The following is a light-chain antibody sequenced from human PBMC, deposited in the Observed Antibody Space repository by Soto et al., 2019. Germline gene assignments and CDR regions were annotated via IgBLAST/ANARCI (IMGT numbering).Light chain of an antibody. V-gene: IGLV2-14*03. CDR2: DVN. J-gene: IGLJ2*01. Sequence: QSVLTQPASVSGSPGQSITISCAGSSSDIGPYNYVTWYQQHPGKAPRLIIYDVNNRPSGVSNRFSGSKSGNTASLTISGLQAEDKADYYCSSYTSRTTLVIFGGGTKVTVL. CDR3: SSYTSRTTLVI. CDR1: SSDIGPYNY.